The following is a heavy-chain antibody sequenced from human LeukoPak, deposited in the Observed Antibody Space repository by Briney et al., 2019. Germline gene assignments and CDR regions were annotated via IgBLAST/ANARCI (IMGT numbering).Heavy chain of an antibody. J-gene: IGHJ4*02. Sequence: GASVKVSCKASGYTFTSYAISWVRQAPGQGLEWMGGIIPIFGTANYAQKFQGRVTITADESTSTAYMELSSLRSEDTAVYYCARGNSNDFWSGSFDYWGQGTLVTVSS. V-gene: IGHV1-69*13. CDR3: ARGNSNDFWSGSFDY. D-gene: IGHD3-3*01. CDR2: IIPIFGTA. CDR1: GYTFTSYA.